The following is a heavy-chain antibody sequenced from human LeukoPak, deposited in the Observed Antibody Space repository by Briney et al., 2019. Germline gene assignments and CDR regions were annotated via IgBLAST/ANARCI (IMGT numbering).Heavy chain of an antibody. V-gene: IGHV1-69*13. CDR2: IIPIFGTP. CDR1: GYTFTSYA. Sequence: ASVKVSCKASGYTFTSYAMNWVRQAPGQGLEWMGGIIPIFGTPNYAQKFQDRVTIAADESTSTTYVELSSLTSEDAAVYYCGSTGRGYSGYDTNYYYLYGMDVWGQGTTVTVSS. J-gene: IGHJ6*02. CDR3: GSTGRGYSGYDTNYYYLYGMDV. D-gene: IGHD5-12*01.